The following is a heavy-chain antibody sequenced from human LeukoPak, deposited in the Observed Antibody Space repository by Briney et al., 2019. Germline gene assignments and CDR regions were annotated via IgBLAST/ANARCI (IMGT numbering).Heavy chain of an antibody. V-gene: IGHV1-18*01. J-gene: IGHJ1*01. CDR2: ISAYNGNT. CDR1: GYIFTNYG. CDR3: ARGDYGGNSDFQH. Sequence: GESLKISCKGSGYIFTNYGISWVRQAPGQGLEWMGWISAYNGNTNYAQKLQGRVTMTTDTSTSTAYMELRSLRSDDTAVCYCARGDYGGNSDFQHWGQGTLVTVSS. D-gene: IGHD4-23*01.